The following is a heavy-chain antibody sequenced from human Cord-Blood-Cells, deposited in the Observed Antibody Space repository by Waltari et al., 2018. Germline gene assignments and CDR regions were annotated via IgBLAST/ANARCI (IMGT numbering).Heavy chain of an antibody. Sequence: QLQLQESGPGLVKPSETLSLTCTVSGGPISSSSSYWGWICQPPGTGLEWIGGIYYSGSTYYTPSLKSRVTISVDTSKNQFSLKLSSVTAADTAVYYCASGLGYCSSTSCYTGNWFDPWGQGTLVTVSS. CDR1: GGPISSSSSY. CDR3: ASGLGYCSSTSCYTGNWFDP. D-gene: IGHD2-2*02. CDR2: IYYSGST. J-gene: IGHJ5*02. V-gene: IGHV4-39*01.